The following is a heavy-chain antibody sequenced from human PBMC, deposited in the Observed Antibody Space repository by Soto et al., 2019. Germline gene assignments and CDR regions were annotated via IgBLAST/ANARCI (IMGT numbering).Heavy chain of an antibody. V-gene: IGHV3-23*01. Sequence: GGSLRLSCAASGFTFSSYAMSWVRQAPGKGLEWVSAISGSGGSTYYADSVKGRFTISRDNSKNTLYQQMNSLRAEDTAVYYCAKGTHYDFWSGPAGYYFDYWGQGTLVTVSS. CDR2: ISGSGGST. CDR3: AKGTHYDFWSGPAGYYFDY. J-gene: IGHJ4*02. D-gene: IGHD3-3*01. CDR1: GFTFSSYA.